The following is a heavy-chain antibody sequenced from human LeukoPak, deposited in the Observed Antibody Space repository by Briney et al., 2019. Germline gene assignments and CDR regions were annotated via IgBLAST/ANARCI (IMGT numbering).Heavy chain of an antibody. Sequence: ASVKVSCTASGYTFTSYDINWVRQATGQGLEWMGWMNPNSGNTGYAQKFQGRVTMTRNTSISTAYMELSSLRSEDTAVYYCARGFKRAVAAHGYWGQGTLVTVSS. J-gene: IGHJ4*02. D-gene: IGHD6-19*01. CDR1: GYTFTSYD. V-gene: IGHV1-8*01. CDR2: MNPNSGNT. CDR3: ARGFKRAVAAHGY.